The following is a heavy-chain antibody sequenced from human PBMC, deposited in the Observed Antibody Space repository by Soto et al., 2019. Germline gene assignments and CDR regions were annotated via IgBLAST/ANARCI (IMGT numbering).Heavy chain of an antibody. V-gene: IGHV1-18*01. CDR3: ARSPGTTTDINYYYYYGMDV. CDR1: GYTFTSYG. D-gene: IGHD1-1*01. J-gene: IGHJ6*02. Sequence: QVQLVQSGAEVKKPGASVKVSCKASGYTFTSYGISWVRQAPGQGLEWMGWISAYNGNTNYAQKLQGRVTMTTDTSTSTAYMELRSLRSDDTAVYYCARSPGTTTDINYYYYYGMDVWGQGTTVTVSS. CDR2: ISAYNGNT.